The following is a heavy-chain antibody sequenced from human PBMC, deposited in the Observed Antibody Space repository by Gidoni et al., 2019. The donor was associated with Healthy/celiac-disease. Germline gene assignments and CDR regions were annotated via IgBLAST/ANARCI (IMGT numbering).Heavy chain of an antibody. Sequence: EVQRVESGGGLGQPGGSRRLSCAAAGFTFSSYSRNWVRQAPGKVLEGVAYISSSSSTIYYADSVKGRFTISRDNAKNSLYLQMNSLRAEDTAVYYCARGVLTSQPGHYWGQGTLVTVSS. CDR3: ARGVLTSQPGHY. D-gene: IGHD3-9*01. V-gene: IGHV3-48*01. CDR2: ISSSSSTI. CDR1: GFTFSSYS. J-gene: IGHJ4*02.